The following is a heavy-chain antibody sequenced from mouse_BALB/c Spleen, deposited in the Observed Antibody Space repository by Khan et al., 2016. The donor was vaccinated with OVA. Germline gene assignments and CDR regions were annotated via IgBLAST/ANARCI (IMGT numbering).Heavy chain of an antibody. CDR2: ISYSGRT. Sequence: EVQLQESGPGLVKPSQSLSLTCTVTGYSITSDYAWNWIRQFPGNKLEWMGYISYSGRTSYNPYLKSRISITRDTFKNQFFLQLNSVTTEDTATYYCARSVTITTVVATDFDYWGQGTTLTVSS. J-gene: IGHJ2*01. CDR3: ARSVTITTVVATDFDY. V-gene: IGHV3-2*02. CDR1: GYSITSDYA. D-gene: IGHD1-1*01.